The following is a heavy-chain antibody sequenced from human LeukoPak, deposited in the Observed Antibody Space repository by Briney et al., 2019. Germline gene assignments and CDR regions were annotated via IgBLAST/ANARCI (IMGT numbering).Heavy chain of an antibody. V-gene: IGHV4-34*01. D-gene: IGHD4-17*01. CDR2: INHSGST. CDR3: ARAPAYGDYYYYYGIDV. Sequence: SQTLSLTCAVYGGSFSGYYWSWIRQPPGKGLEWIGEINHSGSTYYNPSLKSRVTISVDRSKNQFSLKLSSVTAADTAVDYCARAPAYGDYYYYYGIDVWGQGTTVTVSS. CDR1: GGSFSGYY. J-gene: IGHJ6*02.